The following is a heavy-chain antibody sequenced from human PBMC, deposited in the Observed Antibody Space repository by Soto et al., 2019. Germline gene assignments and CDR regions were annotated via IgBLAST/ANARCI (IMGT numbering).Heavy chain of an antibody. Sequence: QITLKESGPPLVKPTQTLTLTCTFSGFSLSTSGVGVGWIRQPPGKALEWLALIYWDDDKRYSPSLKSRLTITKDPSKNQVVPTIPYTDPVDTATYYCAHSLIGYYYDSSGSNWFDPWGQGTLVTVSS. D-gene: IGHD3-22*01. V-gene: IGHV2-5*02. CDR2: IYWDDDK. CDR3: AHSLIGYYYDSSGSNWFDP. J-gene: IGHJ5*02. CDR1: GFSLSTSGVG.